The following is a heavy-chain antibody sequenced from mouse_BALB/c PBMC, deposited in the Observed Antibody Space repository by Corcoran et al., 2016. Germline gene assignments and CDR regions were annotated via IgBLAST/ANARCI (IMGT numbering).Heavy chain of an antibody. D-gene: IGHD2-4*01. Sequence: DVQLQESGPGLVKPSQSLSLTCSVTGYSITSGYYWNWIRQFPGNKLEWMGYISYDGSNKYNPSLKNRISITRDTSKNQFFLKLNSVTTEDTATYYCARDYDYDKMFAYCGQGTLVTVSA. CDR3: ARDYDYDKMFAY. V-gene: IGHV3-6*02. CDR1: GYSITSGYY. CDR2: ISYDGSN. J-gene: IGHJ3*01.